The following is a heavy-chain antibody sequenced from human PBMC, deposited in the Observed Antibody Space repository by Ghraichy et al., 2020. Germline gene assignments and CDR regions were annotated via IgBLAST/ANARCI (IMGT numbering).Heavy chain of an antibody. Sequence: GGSLRLSCAASGFTFFNYAVNWVRQAPGKGLEWVAAIRGRDATTEYAESVKGRFTISRDNSKNTLSLQMNSLGVEDTALYYCAKDRFDCDNYHCWPAIDNWGQGTLVTVSA. CDR2: IRGRDATT. V-gene: IGHV3-23*01. CDR1: GFTFFNYA. J-gene: IGHJ4*02. CDR3: AKDRFDCDNYHCWPAIDN. D-gene: IGHD5-24*01.